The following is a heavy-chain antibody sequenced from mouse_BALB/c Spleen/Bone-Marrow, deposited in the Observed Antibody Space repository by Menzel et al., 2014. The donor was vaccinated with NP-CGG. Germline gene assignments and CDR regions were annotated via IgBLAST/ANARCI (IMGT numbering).Heavy chain of an antibody. Sequence: EVQLQQSGAELVKPGASVKLSCTASGFNIKDTYMHWVKQRPEQGLEWIGRIDPANGNTKYDPKFQGKATITADTSSNTAYLQLSRLTSEDTAVYYCAGASYCAMDYWGQGTSVTVSS. V-gene: IGHV14-3*02. CDR3: AGASYCAMDY. CDR2: IDPANGNT. CDR1: GFNIKDTY. J-gene: IGHJ4*01.